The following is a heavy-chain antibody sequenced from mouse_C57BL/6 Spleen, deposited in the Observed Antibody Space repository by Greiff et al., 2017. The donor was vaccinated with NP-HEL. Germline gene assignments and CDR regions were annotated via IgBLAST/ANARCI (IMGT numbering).Heavy chain of an antibody. Sequence: VKLLQSGAELARPGASVKMSCKASGYTFTSYTMHWVKQRPGQGLEWIGYINPSSGYTKYNQKLKDKATLTADKSSNTAYMHLSSLTSEDSAVYYCAETSFRLLWSAMDYWGQGTSVTVSS. D-gene: IGHD2-1*01. J-gene: IGHJ4*01. V-gene: IGHV1-4*01. CDR2: INPSSGYT. CDR1: GYTFTSYT. CDR3: AETSFRLLWSAMDY.